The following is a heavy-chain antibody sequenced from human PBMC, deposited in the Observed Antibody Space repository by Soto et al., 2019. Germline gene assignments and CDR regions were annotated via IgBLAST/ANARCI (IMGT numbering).Heavy chain of an antibody. V-gene: IGHV4-39*01. J-gene: IGHJ6*02. CDR1: GGSIISSSYY. CDR3: ARQTVVPSFGGYYYYYGMDV. CDR2: IYYSGST. Sequence: PSETLSLTCTVSGGSIISSSYYWGWIRKPPGKGLEWIGSIYYSGSTYYNPSLKSRVTISVDTSKNQFSLKLSSVTAADTAVYYCARQTVVPSFGGYYYYYGMDVWGQGTTVTVSS. D-gene: IGHD2-2*01.